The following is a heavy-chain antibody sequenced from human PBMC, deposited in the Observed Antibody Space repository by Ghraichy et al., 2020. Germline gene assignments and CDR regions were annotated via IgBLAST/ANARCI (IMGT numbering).Heavy chain of an antibody. D-gene: IGHD2-15*01. CDR2: ISSSSSYI. V-gene: IGHV3-21*01. CDR1: GFTFSSYS. CDR3: ARAEDNYYYYGMDV. Sequence: GGSLRLSCAASGFTFSSYSMNWVRQAPGKGLEWVSSISSSSSYIYYADSVKGRFTISRDNAKNSLYLQMNSLRAEDTAVYYCARAEDNYYYYGMDVWGQGTTVTVSS. J-gene: IGHJ6*02.